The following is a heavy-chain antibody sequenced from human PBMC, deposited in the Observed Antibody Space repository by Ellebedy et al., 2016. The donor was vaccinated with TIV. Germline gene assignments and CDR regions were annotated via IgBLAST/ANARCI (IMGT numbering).Heavy chain of an antibody. CDR1: GFIFDHYE. V-gene: IGHV3-48*03. D-gene: IGHD3-9*01. Sequence: PGGSLRLSCAASGFIFDHYEMNWVLHAPGKGLDWVACISGSTTTIYYADSVKGRFTVSRDNAKNSLYLQMNSLRAEDTAVYYCARKMIRYFDWLFAGDAFDIWGQGTMVTVSS. CDR3: ARKMIRYFDWLFAGDAFDI. J-gene: IGHJ3*02. CDR2: ISGSTTTI.